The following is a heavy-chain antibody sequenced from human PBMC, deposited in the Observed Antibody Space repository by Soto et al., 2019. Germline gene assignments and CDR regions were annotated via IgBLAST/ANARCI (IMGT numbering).Heavy chain of an antibody. CDR1: GYTFTNYL. Sequence: PGESLKISCQGSGYTFTNYLIGWVRQMPGKGLEWMGVIYSGDSDTKYSPSFQGQVTFSADKSINTAYLQWTSLKASDTAMYFCGRLTGLPHYYSTDVWGQGTTVTVSS. CDR3: GRLTGLPHYYSTDV. V-gene: IGHV5-51*01. CDR2: IYSGDSDT. D-gene: IGHD3-9*01. J-gene: IGHJ6*02.